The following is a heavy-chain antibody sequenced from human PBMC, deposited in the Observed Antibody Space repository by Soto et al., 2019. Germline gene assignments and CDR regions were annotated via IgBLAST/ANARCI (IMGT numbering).Heavy chain of an antibody. J-gene: IGHJ4*02. CDR3: AIDLWWYTH. Sequence: GGSLRLSCTASGFTFSDHAMTWVRQAPGKGLEWVSGISGGGSGAYYADSVKGRFTVSRANSKNTLFLQMDSLRAEDTAVYYCAIDLWWYTHWGQGTLVTVSS. V-gene: IGHV3-23*01. CDR1: GFTFSDHA. CDR2: ISGGGSGA. D-gene: IGHD2-15*01.